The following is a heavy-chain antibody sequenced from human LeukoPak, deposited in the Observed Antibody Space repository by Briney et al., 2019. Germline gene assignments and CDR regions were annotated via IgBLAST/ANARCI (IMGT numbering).Heavy chain of an antibody. V-gene: IGHV3-53*01. CDR3: ARSPYSSGWYPFDP. CDR2: IYSGGST. D-gene: IGHD6-19*01. Sequence: TGGSLRLSCAASGFTVSSNYMSWVRQAPGKGLEWVSVIYSGGSTYYADSVKGRFTISRDNSKNTLYLQMNSLRAEDTAVYYCARSPYSSGWYPFDPWGQGTLVTVSS. J-gene: IGHJ5*02. CDR1: GFTVSSNY.